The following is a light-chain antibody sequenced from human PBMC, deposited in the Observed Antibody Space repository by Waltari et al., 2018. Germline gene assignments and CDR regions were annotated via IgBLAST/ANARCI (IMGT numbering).Light chain of an antibody. CDR1: SSDVGAYNF. Sequence: QSALTQPASVSGSPGQSITISCSGTSSDVGAYNFVSWYQQHPGKAPRPIIYDVRNRPSGVSNRFAGSKSGNTASLAISGLQAEDEADYYCSSYTSSSTLLFGGGTKVTVL. CDR3: SSYTSSSTLL. J-gene: IGLJ2*01. V-gene: IGLV2-14*03. CDR2: DVR.